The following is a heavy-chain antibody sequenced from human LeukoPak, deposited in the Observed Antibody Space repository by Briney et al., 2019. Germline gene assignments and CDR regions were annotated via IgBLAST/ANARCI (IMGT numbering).Heavy chain of an antibody. D-gene: IGHD6-13*01. CDR1: GYTFTGYY. J-gene: IGHJ6*03. CDR2: INPNSGGT. V-gene: IGHV1-2*06. Sequence: ASVKVSCKASGYTFTGYYMHWVRQAPGQGLEWMGRINPNSGGTNYAQKFQGRVTMTRDTSISTAYMELSRLRSDDTAVYYCAIAAAGTVAYYYYYMDVWGKGTTVTVSS. CDR3: AIAAAGTVAYYYYYMDV.